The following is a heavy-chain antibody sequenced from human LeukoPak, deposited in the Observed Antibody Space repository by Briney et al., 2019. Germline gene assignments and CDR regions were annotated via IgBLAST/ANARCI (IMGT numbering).Heavy chain of an antibody. D-gene: IGHD3-16*02. J-gene: IGHJ4*02. Sequence: SETLSLTCTVSGGSISSGDYYWSWIRQPPGKGLEWIGYIYYSGSTYYNPSLKGRVTISVDTSKNQFSLKLSSVTAADTAVYFCTRGPNYVWGSYRYFDYWGQGTLVTVSS. V-gene: IGHV4-30-4*01. CDR2: IYYSGST. CDR1: GGSISSGDYY. CDR3: TRGPNYVWGSYRYFDY.